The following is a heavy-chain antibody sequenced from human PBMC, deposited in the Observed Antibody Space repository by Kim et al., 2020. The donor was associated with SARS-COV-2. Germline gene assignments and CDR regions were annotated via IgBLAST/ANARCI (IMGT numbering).Heavy chain of an antibody. J-gene: IGHJ4*02. CDR3: ARDLAYWDQLLSSPSFDY. Sequence: GGSLRLSCAASGFTFSSYGMHWVRQAPGKGLEWVAVIWYDGSNKYYADSVKGRFTISRDNSKNTLYLQMNSLRAEDTAVYYCARDLAYWDQLLSSPSFDYWGQGTLVTVSS. CDR1: GFTFSSYG. D-gene: IGHD2-2*01. CDR2: IWYDGSNK. V-gene: IGHV3-33*01.